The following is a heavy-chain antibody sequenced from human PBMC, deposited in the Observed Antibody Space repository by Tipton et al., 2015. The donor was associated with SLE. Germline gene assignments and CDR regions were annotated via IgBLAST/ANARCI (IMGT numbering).Heavy chain of an antibody. D-gene: IGHD2-21*01. CDR2: INHSGST. CDR1: GGSFSGYY. CDR3: AREGARGGDDYYYYMDV. Sequence: TLSLTCAVYGGSFSGYYWSWIRQPPGKGLEWIGEINHSGSTNYNPFLKSRVTISVDTSKNQFSLKLSSVTAADTAVYYCAREGARGGDDYYYYMDVWGKGTTVTVSS. V-gene: IGHV4-34*01. J-gene: IGHJ6*03.